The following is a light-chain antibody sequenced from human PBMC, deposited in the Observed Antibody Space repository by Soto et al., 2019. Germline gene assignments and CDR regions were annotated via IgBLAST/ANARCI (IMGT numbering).Light chain of an antibody. CDR3: QQYGSSPT. CDR2: GAS. J-gene: IGKJ1*01. Sequence: EIVLTQSPGTLSLSPGEEATLSCRASQSVSSSYLAWYQQKPGQAPRLLIYGASSRATGIPDRFSGSGSGTDFTLTISRLEPEDFAVYYCQQYGSSPTFGQGTKVDIK. V-gene: IGKV3-20*01. CDR1: QSVSSSY.